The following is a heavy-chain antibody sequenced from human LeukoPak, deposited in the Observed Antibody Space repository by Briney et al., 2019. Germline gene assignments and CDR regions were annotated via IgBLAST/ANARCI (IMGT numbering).Heavy chain of an antibody. V-gene: IGHV4-30-4*01. Sequence: PSETLSLICTVSGGSISSVDYSLSCIRPPPGQFLEWIGYIYYSGSTYYNPSLKSRVTISVDTSKNQFSLRLSSVTAADTAVYYCAMRLGVILVYWGQGTLVTVSS. J-gene: IGHJ4*02. D-gene: IGHD3-22*01. CDR2: IYYSGST. CDR3: AMRLGVILVY. CDR1: GGSISSVDYS.